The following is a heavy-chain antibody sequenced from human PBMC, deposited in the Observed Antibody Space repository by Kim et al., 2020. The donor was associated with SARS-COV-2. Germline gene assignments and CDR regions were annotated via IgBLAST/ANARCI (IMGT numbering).Heavy chain of an antibody. J-gene: IGHJ1*01. CDR2: ISYDGSNK. CDR1: GFTFSSYA. V-gene: IGHV3-30*04. Sequence: GGSLRLSCAASGFTFSSYAMHWVRQAPGKGLEWVAVISYDGSNKYYADSVKGRFTISRDNSKNTLYLQMNSLRAEDTAVYYCARAPSVSYAGYFQHWGQGTLVTVSS. D-gene: IGHD1-26*01. CDR3: ARAPSVSYAGYFQH.